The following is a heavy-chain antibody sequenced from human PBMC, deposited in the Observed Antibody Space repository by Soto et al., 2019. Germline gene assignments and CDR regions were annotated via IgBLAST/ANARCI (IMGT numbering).Heavy chain of an antibody. CDR3: ARPVVASTPDY. Sequence: QVQLVESGGGEVQPGTSLRLSCAASGFTFSRSPMHWVRQAPGKGLDWVGLISADGSSQHYADSVRGRFIISRDNFRSTVSLQMDRLRAEDTAVYYCARPVVASTPDYWGQGTLVSVSS. V-gene: IGHV3-30-3*01. CDR2: ISADGSSQ. J-gene: IGHJ4*02. D-gene: IGHD2-15*01. CDR1: GFTFSRSP.